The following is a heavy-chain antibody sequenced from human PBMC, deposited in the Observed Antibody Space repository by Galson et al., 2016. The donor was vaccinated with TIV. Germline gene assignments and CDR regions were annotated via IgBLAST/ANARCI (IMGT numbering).Heavy chain of an antibody. V-gene: IGHV3-33*01. J-gene: IGHJ6*02. CDR1: GYTFSSYG. CDR3: ARIIVSYGMDV. Sequence: SLRLSCAASGYTFSSYGMHWVRQAPGKGLEWVAVIWDDGSIKYNEDSVKGRFTISRDKSKNTWYLAMSSLRAEDTAVYYCARIIVSYGMDVWGQGTTVTVSS. D-gene: IGHD2/OR15-2a*01. CDR2: IWDDGSIK.